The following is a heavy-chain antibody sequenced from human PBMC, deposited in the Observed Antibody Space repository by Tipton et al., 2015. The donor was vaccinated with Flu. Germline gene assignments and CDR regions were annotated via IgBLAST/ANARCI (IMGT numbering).Heavy chain of an antibody. CDR1: GGSFSGYY. CDR2: IYSSGST. D-gene: IGHD6-19*01. CDR3: ARVRYSSGWYVLDP. J-gene: IGHJ5*02. Sequence: TLSLTCSVSGGSFSGYYWTWIRQPAGKGLEWIGRIYSSGSTNYNPSLKSRVTISVDTSRNQFSLKLSSVTAADTAVYYCARVRYSSGWYVLDPWGQGTLVTASS. V-gene: IGHV4-4*07.